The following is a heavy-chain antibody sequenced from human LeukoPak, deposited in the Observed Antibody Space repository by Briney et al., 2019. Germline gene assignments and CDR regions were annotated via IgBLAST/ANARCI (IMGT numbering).Heavy chain of an antibody. J-gene: IGHJ4*02. V-gene: IGHV3-30*02. Sequence: GGSLRLSCAASGFTFSSYGMHWVRQAPGKGLEWVAFIRYDGSNKYYADSVKGRFTISRDNSKNTLYLQMNSLRAEDTAVYYCAKLVGITIFGVVDPFDYWGQGTLVTVSS. D-gene: IGHD3-3*01. CDR3: AKLVGITIFGVVDPFDY. CDR2: IRYDGSNK. CDR1: GFTFSSYG.